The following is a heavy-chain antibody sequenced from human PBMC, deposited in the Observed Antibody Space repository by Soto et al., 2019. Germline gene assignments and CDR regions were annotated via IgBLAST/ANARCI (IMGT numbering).Heavy chain of an antibody. Sequence: SETLSLTCSVSGGSISSYHWSWIWQPPGKGLEWIGYIYYSGSTNYNPSLKSRVTISVDTSKNQFSLKLSSVTAADTAVYYCANSRGQNWFDPWGQGTLVTVSS. D-gene: IGHD3-10*01. CDR2: IYYSGST. J-gene: IGHJ5*02. CDR3: ANSRGQNWFDP. CDR1: GGSISSYH. V-gene: IGHV4-59*12.